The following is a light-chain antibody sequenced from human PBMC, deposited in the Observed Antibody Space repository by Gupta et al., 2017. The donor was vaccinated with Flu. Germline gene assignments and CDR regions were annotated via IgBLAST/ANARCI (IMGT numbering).Light chain of an antibody. CDR1: QSSFNAYKNKNS. V-gene: IGKV4-1*01. Sequence: LGERATINCKSSQSSFNAYKNKNSLAWYQQKPGQPPRLLIYWASTREAGVPERFIGSGSGTDFTLTITSRQAEDVAVYYCQEYFETSKLAFGPGTKV. CDR3: QEYFETSKLA. CDR2: WAS. J-gene: IGKJ3*01.